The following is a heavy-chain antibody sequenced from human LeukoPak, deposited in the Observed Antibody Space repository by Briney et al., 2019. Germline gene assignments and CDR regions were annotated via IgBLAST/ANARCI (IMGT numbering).Heavy chain of an antibody. D-gene: IGHD2-2*02. CDR1: GGSFSGYY. Sequence: PSETLSLTCAVYGGSFSGYYWSWIRQPPGKGLEWIGEINHSGSTNYNPSLKSRVTISVDTSKNQFSLKLSSVTAADTAVYYCARRRRYCSSTSCYNNYYYYMDVWGKGTTVTISS. J-gene: IGHJ6*03. CDR2: INHSGST. CDR3: ARRRRYCSSTSCYNNYYYYMDV. V-gene: IGHV4-34*01.